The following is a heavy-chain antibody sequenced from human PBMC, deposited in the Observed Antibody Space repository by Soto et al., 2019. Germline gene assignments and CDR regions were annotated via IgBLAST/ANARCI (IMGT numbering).Heavy chain of an antibody. CDR3: ARHGSN. CDR2: IYYSGIT. V-gene: IGHV4-39*01. J-gene: IGHJ4*02. CDR1: GVSISNSSYY. Sequence: ETLSLTCTVSGVSISNSSYYWGWIRRPPGKGLEWIGTIYYSGITYYNPSLKSRVTISVDTSKNQFFLKLTSVTAADTAVYYCARHGSNWGQGTLVTVSS.